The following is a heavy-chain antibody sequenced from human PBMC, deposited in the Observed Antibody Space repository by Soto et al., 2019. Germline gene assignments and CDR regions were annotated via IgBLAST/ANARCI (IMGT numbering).Heavy chain of an antibody. CDR2: ISSSSSYI. Sequence: GGSLRLSCAASGFTFSSYSMNWVRQAPGKGLEWVSSISSSSSYIYYADSVKGRFTISRDNAKNSLYLQMNSLRAEDTAVYYCAKDGIAARPSNFDYWGQGTLVTVSS. J-gene: IGHJ4*02. CDR1: GFTFSSYS. V-gene: IGHV3-21*04. CDR3: AKDGIAARPSNFDY. D-gene: IGHD6-6*01.